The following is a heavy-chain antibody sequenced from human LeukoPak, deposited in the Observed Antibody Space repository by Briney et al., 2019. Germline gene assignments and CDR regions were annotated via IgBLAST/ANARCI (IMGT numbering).Heavy chain of an antibody. Sequence: SEALSLTCTVSGYSISSGYYWGWIRQPPGKGLEWIGYIYYSGSTSYNPSLKSRVTISVDTSKNQFSLKLSSVTAADTAVYYCAGEEALGSGSFDYWGQGTLVTVSS. CDR3: AGEEALGSGSFDY. CDR1: GYSISSGYY. V-gene: IGHV4-61*01. D-gene: IGHD1-26*01. J-gene: IGHJ4*02. CDR2: IYYSGST.